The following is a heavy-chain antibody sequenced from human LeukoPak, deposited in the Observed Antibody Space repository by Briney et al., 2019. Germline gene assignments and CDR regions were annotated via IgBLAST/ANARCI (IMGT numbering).Heavy chain of an antibody. Sequence: ASVKVSCKASGYTFTSYDINWVRQATGQGLEWMGWMNPNSGNTGYAQKFQGRVTITRNTSISTAYMELSSLRSADTAVYYCARPTYYYDSSGPTWAFDIWGQGTMVTVSS. J-gene: IGHJ3*02. D-gene: IGHD3-22*01. CDR1: GYTFTSYD. CDR3: ARPTYYYDSSGPTWAFDI. V-gene: IGHV1-8*03. CDR2: MNPNSGNT.